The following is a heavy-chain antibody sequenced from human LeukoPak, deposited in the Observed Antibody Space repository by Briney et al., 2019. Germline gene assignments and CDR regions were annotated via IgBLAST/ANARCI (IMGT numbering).Heavy chain of an antibody. J-gene: IGHJ4*02. CDR1: GFTFSAYA. CDR3: ARLVSGTTSTYYFDN. V-gene: IGHV3-21*01. D-gene: IGHD1-1*01. CDR2: ISPTSSYI. Sequence: PGGSLRLSCEASGFTFSAYAMTWVRQAPGKGLEWVSSISPTSSYIFYADSLKGRFTISRDNAKNSLDLQMNSLKSEDTAVYYCARLVSGTTSTYYFDNWGQGTLVTVSS.